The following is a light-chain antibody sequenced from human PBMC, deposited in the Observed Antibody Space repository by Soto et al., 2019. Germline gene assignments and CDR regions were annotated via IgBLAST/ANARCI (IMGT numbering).Light chain of an antibody. CDR2: DNN. CDR3: ATWDSSLGAVV. J-gene: IGLJ2*01. Sequence: QSVLTQPPSVSAAPGQKVTISCSGSSSNIGNNYVSWYQQLPGTAPKLLIYDNNNQPSGIPDRFSGSKAGTSAPLGITGLQAGDEAHYYCATWDSSLGAVVFGGGTKLTVL. V-gene: IGLV1-51*01. CDR1: SSNIGNNY.